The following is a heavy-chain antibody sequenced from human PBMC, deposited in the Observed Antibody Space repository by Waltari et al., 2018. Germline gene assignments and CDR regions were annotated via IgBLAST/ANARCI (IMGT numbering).Heavy chain of an antibody. J-gene: IGHJ6*03. CDR3: ARDTGDYKGHYYYMDV. V-gene: IGHV1-69*05. CDR1: GGTFSSYA. Sequence: QVQLVQSGAAVKKPGSSVKVSCKASGGTFSSYAISWVRQAPGQGLEWMGGIIPIFGTANYAQKFQGRVTITTDESTSTAYMELSSLRSEDTAVYYCARDTGDYKGHYYYMDVWGKGTTVTVSS. CDR2: IIPIFGTA. D-gene: IGHD4-4*01.